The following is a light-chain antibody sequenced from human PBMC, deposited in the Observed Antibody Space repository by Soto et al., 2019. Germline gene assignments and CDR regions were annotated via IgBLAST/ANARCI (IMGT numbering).Light chain of an antibody. J-gene: IGKJ4*01. CDR1: QSVLFTSNNKNY. V-gene: IGKV4-1*01. Sequence: DIVMTQSPDSLAVSLGERATINCESSQSVLFTSNNKNYLAWYQQKPGQPPKLLLSWASARESGVPERFSGSGSGTLFTLSISSLQAEDVAVYYCQQYYTLPLTCGGGTK. CDR2: WAS. CDR3: QQYYTLPLT.